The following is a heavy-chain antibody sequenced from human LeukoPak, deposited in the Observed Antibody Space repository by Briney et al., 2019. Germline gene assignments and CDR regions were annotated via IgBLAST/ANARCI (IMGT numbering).Heavy chain of an antibody. Sequence: PSETLSLTCAVYGGSFSGYYWSWIRQPPGKGLEWIGYIYRSGSTYYNPSLKSRVTISVDRSKNQFSLKLSSVTAADTAVYYCARDTVDAFDIWGQGTMVTVSS. CDR3: ARDTVDAFDI. CDR1: GGSFSGYY. D-gene: IGHD2-8*02. V-gene: IGHV4-34*01. J-gene: IGHJ3*02. CDR2: IYRSGST.